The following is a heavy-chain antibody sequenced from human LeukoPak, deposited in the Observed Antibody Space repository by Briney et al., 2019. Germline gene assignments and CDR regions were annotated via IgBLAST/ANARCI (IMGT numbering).Heavy chain of an antibody. CDR1: GLTFSSYA. D-gene: IGHD3-9*01. CDR2: ISGSGGST. CDR3: ARGYYDILTGLPRSY. V-gene: IGHV3-23*01. J-gene: IGHJ4*02. Sequence: GGSLRLSCAASGLTFSSYAMSWVRQAPGKGLEWVSAISGSGGSTYYADSVKGRFTISRDNSKNTLYLQMNSLRAEDTAVYYCARGYYDILTGLPRSYWGQGTLVTVSS.